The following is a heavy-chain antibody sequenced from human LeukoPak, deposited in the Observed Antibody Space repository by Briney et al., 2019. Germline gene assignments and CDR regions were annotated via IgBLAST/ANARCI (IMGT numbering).Heavy chain of an antibody. Sequence: PSETLSLTCTVSGVSISRSYWIWIRQTPGKGLEWIGYISYTGVSSYNPSLKSRVTISVDTSKNQFSLNVTSVTAADTAMYYCARLPEGGYATSLGWFGPWGQGTRVTVSS. CDR2: ISYTGVS. D-gene: IGHD5-24*01. J-gene: IGHJ5*02. CDR3: ARLPEGGYATSLGWFGP. CDR1: GVSISRSY. V-gene: IGHV4-59*08.